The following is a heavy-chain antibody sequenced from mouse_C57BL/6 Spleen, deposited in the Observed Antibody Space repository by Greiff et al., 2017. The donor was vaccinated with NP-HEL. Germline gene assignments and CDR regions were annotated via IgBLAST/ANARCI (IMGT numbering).Heavy chain of an antibody. CDR3: ARDQVSPY. CDR1: GYTFTSYD. Sequence: VQGVESGPELVKPGASVKLSCKASGYTFTSYDINWVKQRPGQGLEWIGWIYPRDGSNKYNEKFKGTATLTVDTSSSTAYMALHSLTSDDSAVYFCARDQVSPYWGQGTTLTVSS. V-gene: IGHV1-85*01. CDR2: IYPRDGSN. J-gene: IGHJ2*01.